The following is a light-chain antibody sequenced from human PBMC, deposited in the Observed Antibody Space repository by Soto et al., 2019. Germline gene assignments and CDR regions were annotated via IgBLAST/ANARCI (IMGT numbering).Light chain of an antibody. J-gene: IGLJ3*02. V-gene: IGLV1-44*01. CDR2: YNN. Sequence: QSALTQPPSASGTPGQRVTISCSGSSSNIGSNTVNWYQQLPGTAPTLLIYYNNQRPSGVPDRFSGSKSGTSASLAISGLQSEDEAHYYCAAWDDSLYGWVLGGGTKVTVL. CDR1: SSNIGSNT. CDR3: AAWDDSLYGWV.